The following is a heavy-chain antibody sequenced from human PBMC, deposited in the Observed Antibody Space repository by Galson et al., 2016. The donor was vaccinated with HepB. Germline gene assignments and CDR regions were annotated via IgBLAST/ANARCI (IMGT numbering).Heavy chain of an antibody. D-gene: IGHD2/OR15-2a*01. V-gene: IGHV3-23*01. Sequence: LRLSCATSGFAFNTYAMNWVRQAPGKGLAWVAGVSGHASSTYYADSVKGRFAISRDNSKNTLFLQMNGLRADDTAVYYCAKANIIMVTLGIYLDTWGPGTLVTVSS. CDR2: VSGHASST. CDR3: AKANIIMVTLGIYLDT. J-gene: IGHJ5*02. CDR1: GFAFNTYA.